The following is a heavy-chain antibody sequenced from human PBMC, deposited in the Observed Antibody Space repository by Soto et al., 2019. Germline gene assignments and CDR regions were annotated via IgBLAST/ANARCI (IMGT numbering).Heavy chain of an antibody. D-gene: IGHD3-9*01. Sequence: GESLKISCKGSGYSFTSYWIGWVRQMPGKGLEWMGIIYPGDSDTRYSPSFQGQVTISADKSISTAYLQWSSLKASDTAMYYCARPLRYYDILTGYSTYCYYGMDVWGQGTTVTVSS. CDR1: GYSFTSYW. CDR3: ARPLRYYDILTGYSTYCYYGMDV. J-gene: IGHJ6*02. CDR2: IYPGDSDT. V-gene: IGHV5-51*01.